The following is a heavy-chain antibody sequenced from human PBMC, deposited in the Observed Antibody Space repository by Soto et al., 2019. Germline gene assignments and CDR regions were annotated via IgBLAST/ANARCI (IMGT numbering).Heavy chain of an antibody. CDR2: IYYSGST. Sequence: QLQLQESGPGLVKPSETLSLTCTVSGGSISSSSYYWGWIRQPPGKGLEWIGSIYYSGSTYYNPSLKSRVTISVDTSKNQFSLKLSSVTAADTAVYYCARGVVLVPAASFNYYYYYGMDVWGQGTTVTVSS. J-gene: IGHJ6*02. CDR3: ARGVVLVPAASFNYYYYYGMDV. D-gene: IGHD2-2*01. V-gene: IGHV4-39*01. CDR1: GGSISSSSYY.